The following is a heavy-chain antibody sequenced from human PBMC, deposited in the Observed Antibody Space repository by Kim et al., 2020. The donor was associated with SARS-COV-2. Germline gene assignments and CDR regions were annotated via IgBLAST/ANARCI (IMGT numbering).Heavy chain of an antibody. V-gene: IGHV4-31*03. CDR1: GGSISSGGYY. CDR2: IYYSGST. J-gene: IGHJ4*02. D-gene: IGHD3-10*01. Sequence: SETLSLTCTVSGGSISSGGYYWSWIRQHPGKGLEWIGYIYYSGSTYYNPSLKSRVTISVDTSKNQFSLKLSSVTAADTAVYYCAGRVRVGNAGYYFDYWGQGTLVTVSS. CDR3: AGRVRVGNAGYYFDY.